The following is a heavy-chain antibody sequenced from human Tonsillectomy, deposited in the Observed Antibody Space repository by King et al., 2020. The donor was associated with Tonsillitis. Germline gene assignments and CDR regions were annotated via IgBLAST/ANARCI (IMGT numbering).Heavy chain of an antibody. Sequence: QLVQSGGGLVQPGRSLRLSCTASGFTFGDYAMSWVRQAPGKGLEWVGFIRTKAYGGTTDYAASVKGRFTISRDASKTIAYLQMNSLKTEDTAVYYCPGDSPYCGGDCYSDIWGQGTLVTVSS. CDR3: PGDSPYCGGDCYSDI. CDR1: GFTFGDYA. D-gene: IGHD2-21*02. CDR2: IRTKAYGGTT. V-gene: IGHV3-49*04. J-gene: IGHJ4*02.